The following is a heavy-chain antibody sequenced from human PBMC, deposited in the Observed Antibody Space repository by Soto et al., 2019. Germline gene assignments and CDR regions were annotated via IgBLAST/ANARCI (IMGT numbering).Heavy chain of an antibody. J-gene: IGHJ6*02. CDR3: ARGGGGSRDYYYGMDV. V-gene: IGHV4-59*08. D-gene: IGHD2-15*01. CDR2: IYHSGST. Sequence: QVQLQESGPGLVKPSETLSLTCTVSGGSITSDYWSWIRQPPGKGLGWIGYIYHSGSTNHNPSLKRRVTVSVDTSKNQFSLKLSSVTAADTAVYYCARGGGGSRDYYYGMDVWGQGTTVTVSS. CDR1: GGSITSDY.